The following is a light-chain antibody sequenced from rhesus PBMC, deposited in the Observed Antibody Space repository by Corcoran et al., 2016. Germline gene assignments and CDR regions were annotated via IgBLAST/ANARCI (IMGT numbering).Light chain of an antibody. Sequence: DIQMTQSPSSLSASVGDTVTITCRASQGISSYLNWFQQKPGQALKLLIYAASSLESGVPSRFSGRGYVTDFTLTISSLQPEDFAVYYCLQHNSYPFTFGPGTKLDIK. CDR2: AAS. J-gene: IGKJ3*01. V-gene: IGKV1-28*03. CDR1: QGISSY. CDR3: LQHNSYPFT.